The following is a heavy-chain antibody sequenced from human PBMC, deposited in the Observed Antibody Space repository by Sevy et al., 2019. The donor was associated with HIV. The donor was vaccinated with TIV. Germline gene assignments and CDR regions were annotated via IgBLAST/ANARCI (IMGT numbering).Heavy chain of an antibody. Sequence: GSLRLSCAASGFTFSNYGMHWVRQAPGTGLEWVAVIWYDGSYEYYADSVKGRFTISRDNAKSTLYLQMNRLRAEDTAVYYCAKTFAIFGVLMSPDFDPWGQGTLVTVSS. CDR2: IWYDGSYE. J-gene: IGHJ5*02. V-gene: IGHV3-33*06. CDR1: GFTFSNYG. D-gene: IGHD3-3*01. CDR3: AKTFAIFGVLMSPDFDP.